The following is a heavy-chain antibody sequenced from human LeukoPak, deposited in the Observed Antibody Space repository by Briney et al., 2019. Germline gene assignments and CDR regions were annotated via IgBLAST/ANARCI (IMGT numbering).Heavy chain of an antibody. CDR2: INSNSGGT. V-gene: IGHV1-2*02. Sequence: GASVKVSCKASGYTLTGYHMHWVRQAPGQGLEWMGWINSNSGGTNYAQKFQGRVTMTGDTSISTAYMELSRLRSDDTAVYYCARESAVAGSLGFDYWGQGTLVTVSS. CDR3: ARESAVAGSLGFDY. J-gene: IGHJ4*02. D-gene: IGHD6-19*01. CDR1: GYTLTGYH.